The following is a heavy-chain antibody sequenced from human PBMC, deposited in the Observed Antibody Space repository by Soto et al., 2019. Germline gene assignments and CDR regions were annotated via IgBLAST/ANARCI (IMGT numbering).Heavy chain of an antibody. J-gene: IGHJ4*02. CDR1: GFTFSSYA. CDR3: AKDHRTTYYYDSSGSYNFDY. V-gene: IGHV3-23*01. D-gene: IGHD3-22*01. Sequence: GGSLRLSCAASGFTFSSYAMSWVRQAPGKGLEWVSAISGSGGSTYYADSVKGRFTISRDNSKNTLYLQMNSLRAEDTAVYYCAKDHRTTYYYDSSGSYNFDYWGQGTLVTVSS. CDR2: ISGSGGST.